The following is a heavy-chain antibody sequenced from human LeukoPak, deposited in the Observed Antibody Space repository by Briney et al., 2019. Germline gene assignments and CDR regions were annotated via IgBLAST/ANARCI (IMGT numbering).Heavy chain of an antibody. CDR3: AKRGYSYGDFDY. CDR2: MNPNTGNT. V-gene: IGHV1-8*01. CDR1: GYTFTSYD. Sequence: RVSVKVSCKASGYTFTSYDINWVRQATGEGLEWMGWMNPNTGNTGYAQKFQGRVTMTRNTSISTAYMELSSLRSEDTAVYYCAKRGYSYGDFDYWGQGTLVTVSS. D-gene: IGHD5-18*01. J-gene: IGHJ4*02.